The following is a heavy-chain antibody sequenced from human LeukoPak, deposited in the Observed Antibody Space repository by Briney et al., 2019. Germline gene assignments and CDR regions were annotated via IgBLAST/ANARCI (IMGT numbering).Heavy chain of an antibody. D-gene: IGHD6-13*01. J-gene: IGHJ4*02. V-gene: IGHV3-48*02. CDR2: ISSSSSTI. CDR1: GFTFSSYS. CDR3: ARERVTGYSNPLDY. Sequence: PGGSLRLSCAASGFTFSSYSMNWVRQAPGKGLEWVSYISSSSSTIYYADSVKGRFTISRDNAKNSLYLQMNSLTDEDTALYYCARERVTGYSNPLDYWGQGTLVTVSS.